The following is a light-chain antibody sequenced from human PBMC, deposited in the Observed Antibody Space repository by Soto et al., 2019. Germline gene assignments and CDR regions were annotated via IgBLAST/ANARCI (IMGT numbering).Light chain of an antibody. J-gene: IGKJ5*01. CDR1: RGVITN. V-gene: IGKV3-11*01. CDR3: QVRTNFLHG. CDR2: DAS. Sequence: LLVSPGERATLACRASRGVITNLAWYQQKPGQAPRLLIYDASNRATGIPARFSASGSGTDFTLTINNLEPEDFAVYYCQVRTNFLHGFGDGTRLAIK.